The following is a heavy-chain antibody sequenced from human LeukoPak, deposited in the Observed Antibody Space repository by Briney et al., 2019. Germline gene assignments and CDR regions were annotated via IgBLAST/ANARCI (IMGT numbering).Heavy chain of an antibody. CDR3: ARAPLRYFDWLLSEGGYYFDY. D-gene: IGHD3-9*01. CDR2: MNPNSGNT. CDR1: GYTFTSYD. J-gene: IGHJ4*02. Sequence: ASVKVSCKVSGYTFTSYDINWVRQATGQGLEWMGWMNPNSGNTGYAQKFQGRVTMTRNTSISTAYMELSSLRSEDTAVYYCARAPLRYFDWLLSEGGYYFDYWGQGNLVTVSS. V-gene: IGHV1-8*01.